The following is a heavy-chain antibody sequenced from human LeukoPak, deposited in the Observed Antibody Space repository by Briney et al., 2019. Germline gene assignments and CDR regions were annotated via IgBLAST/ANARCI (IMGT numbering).Heavy chain of an antibody. CDR1: GYIFTDYY. CDR3: ARDRWAAAGSRWFDP. J-gene: IGHJ5*02. Sequence: ASVKVSCKASGYIFTDYYMHWVRQAPGQGLEWMGWINPNSGDTNYAQKFHGRVTMTRDTSISTAYMKLSRLRSDDTAVYHCARDRWAAAGSRWFDPWGQGTLVTVSS. CDR2: INPNSGDT. V-gene: IGHV1-2*02. D-gene: IGHD6-13*01.